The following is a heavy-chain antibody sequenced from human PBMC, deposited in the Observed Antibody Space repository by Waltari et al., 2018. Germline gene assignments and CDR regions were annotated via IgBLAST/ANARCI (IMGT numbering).Heavy chain of an antibody. J-gene: IGHJ4*02. CDR2: VYYDGYT. CDR3: ARGAGHFKPFDS. CDR1: NGSVSRATYY. Sequence: HLQLQESGPGLVKPSETLSLTCTVSNGSVSRATYYWGWIRQPPGKGLAWIATVYYDGYTYYNPSLKSRVTISLDTSKNQFSLKLTSVTAADTAVYYCARGAGHFKPFDSGGQGTLVTVSS. D-gene: IGHD3-10*01. V-gene: IGHV4-39*07.